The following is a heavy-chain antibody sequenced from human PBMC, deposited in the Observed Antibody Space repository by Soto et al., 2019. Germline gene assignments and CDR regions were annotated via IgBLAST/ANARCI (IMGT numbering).Heavy chain of an antibody. J-gene: IGHJ3*02. Sequence: GESLKISCKGFGYSFTSYWIGWVRQMPGKGLEWMGIIYPGDSDTRYSPSFQGQVTISADKSISTAYLQWSSLKASDTAMYYCARHFSTVTTDDAFDIWGQGTMVTVSS. CDR2: IYPGDSDT. D-gene: IGHD4-17*01. CDR3: ARHFSTVTTDDAFDI. V-gene: IGHV5-51*01. CDR1: GYSFTSYW.